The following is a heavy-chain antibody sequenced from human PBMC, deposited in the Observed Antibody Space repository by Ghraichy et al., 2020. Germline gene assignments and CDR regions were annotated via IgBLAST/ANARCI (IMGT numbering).Heavy chain of an antibody. Sequence: SETLSLTCTVSGGSISSYYWSWIRQPPGKGLEWIGYIYYSGSTNYNPSLKSRVTISVDTSKNQFSLKLSSVTAADTAVYYCARVSVSDFWTPDAFDIWGQGTMVTVSS. J-gene: IGHJ3*02. CDR1: GGSISSYY. CDR3: ARVSVSDFWTPDAFDI. V-gene: IGHV4-59*01. D-gene: IGHD3-3*01. CDR2: IYYSGST.